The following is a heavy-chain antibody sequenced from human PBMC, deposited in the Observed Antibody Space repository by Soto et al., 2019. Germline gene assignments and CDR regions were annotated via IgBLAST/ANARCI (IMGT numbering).Heavy chain of an antibody. CDR3: AVGEETGTPYFGN. J-gene: IGHJ4*02. CDR1: GFTFSSYS. D-gene: IGHD1-7*01. V-gene: IGHV3-21*01. Sequence: EVQLLESGGGLVKPGGSLRLSCTASGFTFSSYSMNWVRRAPGKGLEWVSSISSSSSFIYSAGSVKGRFTISRDNAKNSLYLQMNSLRAEDTAVYYSAVGEETGTPYFGNWGQGTPVTVSS. CDR2: ISSSSSFI.